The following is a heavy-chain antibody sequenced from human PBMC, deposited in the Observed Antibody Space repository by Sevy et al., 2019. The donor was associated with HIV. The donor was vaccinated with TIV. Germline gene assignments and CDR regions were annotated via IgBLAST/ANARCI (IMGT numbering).Heavy chain of an antibody. CDR2: ISYDGRNNK. CDR3: ARVQKEGFDY. CDR1: GFTFSDYR. V-gene: IGHV3-30*04. Sequence: GGSLRLSCAASGFTFSDYRFHWVRQAPGKGLEWVAVISYDGRNNKYNADSVKGRFTISRDNAKNTLYLQMNSLRAEDTAVYYCARVQKEGFDYWGQGTLVTVSS. D-gene: IGHD4-4*01. J-gene: IGHJ4*02.